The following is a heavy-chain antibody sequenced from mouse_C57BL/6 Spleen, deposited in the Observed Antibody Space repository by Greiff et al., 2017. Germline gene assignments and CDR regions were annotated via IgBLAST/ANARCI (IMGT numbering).Heavy chain of an antibody. Sequence: EVKLMESGGGLVQPKGSLKLSCAASGFSFNTYAMNWVRQAPGKGLEWVARIRSKSNNYATYYADSVKDRFTISRDDSESMLYLQMNNLKTEDTAMYYCVRHEGFIYEPYAMDYWGQGTSVTVSS. CDR1: GFSFNTYA. D-gene: IGHD2-3*01. CDR3: VRHEGFIYEPYAMDY. V-gene: IGHV10-1*01. CDR2: IRSKSNNYAT. J-gene: IGHJ4*01.